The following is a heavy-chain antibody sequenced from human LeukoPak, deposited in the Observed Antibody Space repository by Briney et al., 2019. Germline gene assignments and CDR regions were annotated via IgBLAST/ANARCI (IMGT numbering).Heavy chain of an antibody. V-gene: IGHV3-30*18. Sequence: GGSLRLSCAASGFTFSSYGMHWVRQAPGKGLEWVAVISYDGSNKYYADSVKGRFTISRDNSKNTLYLQMNSLRAEDTAVYYCAKDANPALYGSGTLMSYFDYWGQGTLVTVSS. CDR3: AKDANPALYGSGTLMSYFDY. CDR2: ISYDGSNK. D-gene: IGHD3-10*01. J-gene: IGHJ4*02. CDR1: GFTFSSYG.